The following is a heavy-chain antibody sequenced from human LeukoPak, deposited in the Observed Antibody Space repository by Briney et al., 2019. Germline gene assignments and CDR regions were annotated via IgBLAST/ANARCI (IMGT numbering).Heavy chain of an antibody. CDR3: ARGSGGVQPYYFDY. Sequence: SETLSLTCAVYGGSFSGYYWSWIRQPPGKGLEWIGEINHSGSTNYNPSLKSRVTISVDTSKNQFSLKLSSVTAADTAVYYCARGSGGVQPYYFDYWGQGTLVTVSS. CDR1: GGSFSGYY. CDR2: INHSGST. V-gene: IGHV4-34*01. J-gene: IGHJ4*02. D-gene: IGHD1-26*01.